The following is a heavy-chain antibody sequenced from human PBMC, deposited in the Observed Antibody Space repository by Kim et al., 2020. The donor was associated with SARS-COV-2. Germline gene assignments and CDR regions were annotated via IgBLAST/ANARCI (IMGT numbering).Heavy chain of an antibody. J-gene: IGHJ4*01. D-gene: IGHD3-10*01. Sequence: SETLSLTCTVSGYSISSGYYWGWIRQPPGKGLEWIGSIYHSGSTYYNPSLKSRVTISVDTSQNQFSLKLSSVTAADTAVYYCARDGSGSYYLHYFDYWG. CDR2: IYHSGST. CDR3: ARDGSGSYYLHYFDY. V-gene: IGHV4-38-2*02. CDR1: GYSISSGYY.